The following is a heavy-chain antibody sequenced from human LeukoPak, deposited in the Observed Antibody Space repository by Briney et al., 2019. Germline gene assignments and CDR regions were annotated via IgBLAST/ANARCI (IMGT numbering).Heavy chain of an antibody. V-gene: IGHV3-21*01. CDR3: ARAQTTVTFSSYYYGMDI. D-gene: IGHD4-17*01. J-gene: IGHJ6*02. CDR2: ISSSSSYI. Sequence: GGSLRLSCAASGFTFSSYSMNWVRQAPGKGLEWVSSISSSSSYIYYAGSVKGRFTISRDNAKNSLYLQMNSLRAEDTAVYYCARAQTTVTFSSYYYGMDIWDQGTTVTVSS. CDR1: GFTFSSYS.